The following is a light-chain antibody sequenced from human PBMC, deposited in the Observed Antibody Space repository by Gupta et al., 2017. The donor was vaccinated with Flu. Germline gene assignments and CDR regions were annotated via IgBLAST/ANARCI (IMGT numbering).Light chain of an antibody. CDR1: QSVTSTY. CDR2: GAS. J-gene: IGKJ1*01. Sequence: EIVLTQSPGTLSLSPGERATLSCRASQSVTSTYLAWYQQKPGQAPRLLLYGASSRATDIPDRFSGSGSVTDFTLTINRLEPEDFAVYYCQQYGSSPRTFGQGTKVEIK. CDR3: QQYGSSPRT. V-gene: IGKV3-20*01.